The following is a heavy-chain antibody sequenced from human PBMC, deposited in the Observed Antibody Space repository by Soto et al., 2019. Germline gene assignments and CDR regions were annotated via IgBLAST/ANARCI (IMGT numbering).Heavy chain of an antibody. CDR3: ARHSNRNYGLYYFDY. CDR2: IYYSGST. V-gene: IGHV4-59*08. CDR1: GFSFSSYC. D-gene: IGHD4-4*01. J-gene: IGHJ4*02. Sequence: WETLSLTCTVSGFSFSSYCWSWIRQSPGKGLEWIGYIYYSGSTNYNPALKSRVTMSVHTCKNQFSLKVRYAPAADTAVYYCARHSNRNYGLYYFDYWGPGALVTVS.